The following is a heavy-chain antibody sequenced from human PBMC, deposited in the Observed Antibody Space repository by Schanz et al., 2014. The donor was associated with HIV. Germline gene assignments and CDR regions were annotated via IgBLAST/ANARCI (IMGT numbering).Heavy chain of an antibody. V-gene: IGHV3-30*04. CDR2: ISYDGSNK. CDR3: ARGGIWEWDQPDFDY. J-gene: IGHJ4*02. CDR1: GLSLTNSA. Sequence: QVQLVESGGGVVQPGASLRLSCTGSGLSLTNSAVHWVRQAPGKGLEWVAVISYDGSNKYYADSVKGRFTISRDNSKNTLYLQMNSLRAEDTAVYYCARGGIWEWDQPDFDYWGQGTLVTVSS. D-gene: IGHD2-15*01.